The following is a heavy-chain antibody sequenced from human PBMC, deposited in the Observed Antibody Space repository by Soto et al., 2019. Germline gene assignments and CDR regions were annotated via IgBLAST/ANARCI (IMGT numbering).Heavy chain of an antibody. J-gene: IGHJ5*02. Sequence: PSQTLSLTCAISGDSVSSNSAAWNWIRQSPSRGLEWLGRTYYRSKWYNDYAVSVKSRITINPDTSKNQFPLQLNSVTPEDTAVYYCARVTYYDILTGPNWFDPWGQGTLVTVSS. V-gene: IGHV6-1*01. D-gene: IGHD3-9*01. CDR3: ARVTYYDILTGPNWFDP. CDR1: GDSVSSNSAA. CDR2: TYYRSKWYN.